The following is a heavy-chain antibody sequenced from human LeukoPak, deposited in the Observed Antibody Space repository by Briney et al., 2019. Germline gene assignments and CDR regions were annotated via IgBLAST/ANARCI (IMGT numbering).Heavy chain of an antibody. CDR2: INTNTGNP. CDR1: GYTFTSYA. V-gene: IGHV7-4-1*04. CDR3: ARVGPLNGDYPDY. D-gene: IGHD4-17*01. J-gene: IGHJ4*02. Sequence: ASVKVSCKTSGYTFTSYAMNWLRQAPGQGLEWMGWINTNTGNPTYAQGFTGRFVFSLDTSVSMAYLQISSLKAEDTAVYYCARVGPLNGDYPDYWGQGTLVTVSS.